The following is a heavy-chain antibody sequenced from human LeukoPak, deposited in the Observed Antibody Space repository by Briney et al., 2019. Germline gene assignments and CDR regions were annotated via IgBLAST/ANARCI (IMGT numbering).Heavy chain of an antibody. CDR2: IVPSGST. D-gene: IGHD6-13*01. CDR3: AKEGAAPGPDFDY. J-gene: IGHJ4*02. CDR1: GASIRSYY. Sequence: SETLSLTCTVSGASIRSYYWSWIRQPAGKGLEWIGRIVPSGSTNYNPSLKSRVTMSVDTSKNQFSLKLSSVTAADAAVYYCAKEGAAPGPDFDYWGLGTLVIVSS. V-gene: IGHV4-4*07.